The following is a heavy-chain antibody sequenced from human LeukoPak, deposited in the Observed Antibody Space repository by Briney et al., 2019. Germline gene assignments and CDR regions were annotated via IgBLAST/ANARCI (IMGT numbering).Heavy chain of an antibody. CDR1: GNSISNYA. D-gene: IGHD6-13*01. CDR2: IIPIFGTA. Sequence: SVKVSCKASGNSISNYAVSWVRQAPGQGFEWMGGIIPIFGTANYAQKFQGRVTITADESTSTAYMELSSLRSEDTAVYYCARDLGAAAGFDYWGQGTLVTVSS. J-gene: IGHJ4*02. V-gene: IGHV1-69*13. CDR3: ARDLGAAAGFDY.